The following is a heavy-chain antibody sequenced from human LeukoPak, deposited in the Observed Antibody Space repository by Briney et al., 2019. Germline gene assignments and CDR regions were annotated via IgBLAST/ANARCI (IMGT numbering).Heavy chain of an antibody. CDR2: ISGSGGST. D-gene: IGHD2-2*01. J-gene: IGHJ6*04. Sequence: GGSLRLSCAASGFTFSSYAMSWVRQAPGKGLEWVSAISGSGGSTYYADSVKGRFTISRDNSKNTLYLQMNSLRAEDTAVYYCAKAVDIVVVPAAMLYYYYYGMDVWDKGTTVTVSS. V-gene: IGHV3-23*01. CDR1: GFTFSSYA. CDR3: AKAVDIVVVPAAMLYYYYYGMDV.